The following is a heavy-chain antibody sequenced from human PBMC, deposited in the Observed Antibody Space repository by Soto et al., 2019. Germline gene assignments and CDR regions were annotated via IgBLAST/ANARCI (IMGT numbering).Heavy chain of an antibody. CDR3: AKDRVSGRPDFDY. D-gene: IGHD2-15*01. CDR1: GFTFSSYA. V-gene: IGHV3-23*01. J-gene: IGHJ4*02. CDR2: ISSSGGST. Sequence: GSLRLSCAASGFTFSSYAMTWVRQAPGKGLGWVSVISSSGGSTHYADSVKGRFTISRDNSKNTLYLQMNSLRAEDTAVYYCAKDRVSGRPDFDYWGQGTLVTVSS.